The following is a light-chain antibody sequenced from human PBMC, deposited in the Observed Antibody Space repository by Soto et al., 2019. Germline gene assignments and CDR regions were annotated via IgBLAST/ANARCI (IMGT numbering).Light chain of an antibody. Sequence: DIQMTQSPSSLSASVGDRVTITCRASQSIGDYLHWYQQKPGKAPNLLISAASNLQNGVPSRFSGSGSGTDVTLTISRLEPEDFAVYYCQQYGSSPGTFGQGTKVEIK. CDR1: QSIGDY. V-gene: IGKV1-39*01. CDR2: AAS. J-gene: IGKJ1*01. CDR3: QQYGSSPGT.